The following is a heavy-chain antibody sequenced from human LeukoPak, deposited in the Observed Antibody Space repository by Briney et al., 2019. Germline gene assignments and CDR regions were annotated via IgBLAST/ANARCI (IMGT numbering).Heavy chain of an antibody. Sequence: GESLKISCKGSGYSFTSYWIGWVRQAPGQGLEWMGWISAYNGNTNYAQKLQGRVTMTTDTSTSTAYMELRSLGSDDTAVYYCARSGPYYYDSSGYSHFDYWGQGTLVTVSS. CDR1: GYSFTSYW. CDR3: ARSGPYYYDSSGYSHFDY. J-gene: IGHJ4*02. V-gene: IGHV1-18*04. CDR2: ISAYNGNT. D-gene: IGHD3-22*01.